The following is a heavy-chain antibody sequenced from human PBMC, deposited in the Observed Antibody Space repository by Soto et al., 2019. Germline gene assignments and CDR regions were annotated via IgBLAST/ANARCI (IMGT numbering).Heavy chain of an antibody. CDR2: ISAYNGNT. D-gene: IGHD3-22*01. CDR1: GYTFTSYV. V-gene: IGHV1-18*01. Sequence: QVQLVQSGAEVKKPGASVKVSCKASGYTFTSYVISWLRQAPGQGLEWMGWISAYNGNTNYAQKLQGRVTMTTDTSASTAYMELRSLRSDDTAVYYCARTEYYYDSSGYYYVDNAFDIWGQGTMVTVSS. J-gene: IGHJ3*02. CDR3: ARTEYYYDSSGYYYVDNAFDI.